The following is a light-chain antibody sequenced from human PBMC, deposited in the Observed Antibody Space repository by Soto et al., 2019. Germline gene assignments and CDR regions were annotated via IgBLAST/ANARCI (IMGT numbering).Light chain of an antibody. J-gene: IGLJ2*01. CDR2: EGS. V-gene: IGLV2-23*01. Sequence: QSALTQPASVSGSPGQSITISCTGTSSDVGSYNLVSWYQQHPGKAPKLMIYEGSKRPSGVTNRFSGSKSGNTASLTISGLQAEDEADYYCCSYAVSSTDVVFGGVTKLTVL. CDR1: SSDVGSYNL. CDR3: CSYAVSSTDVV.